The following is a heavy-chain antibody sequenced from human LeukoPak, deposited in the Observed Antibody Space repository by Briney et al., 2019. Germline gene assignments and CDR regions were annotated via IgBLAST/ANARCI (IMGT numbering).Heavy chain of an antibody. D-gene: IGHD1-14*01. CDR1: GFIFSRYA. J-gene: IGHJ4*02. CDR3: ARVRYCDY. V-gene: IGHV3-74*01. Sequence: PGGSLRLSCAASGFIFSRYAMFWVRQAPGKGLVWVSRINSDGSSTNYADSVKGRFTISRDNAKNTLFLQMNSLRAEDTAVYYCARVRYCDYWGQGTLVTVSS. CDR2: INSDGSST.